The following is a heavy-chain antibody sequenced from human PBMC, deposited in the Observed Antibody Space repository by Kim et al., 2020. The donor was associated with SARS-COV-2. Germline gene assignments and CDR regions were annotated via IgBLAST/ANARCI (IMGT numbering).Heavy chain of an antibody. Sequence: GGSLRRSCAASGFTFSYAWMNWVRQAPGKGLEWVGRVKSSIDGGTTDYAAPVKGRFTISRDDSKNTLYLQMNSLKTEDTAVYYCTTTRGTQTVTRYWGQGTQVTVSS. CDR2: VKSSIDGGTT. CDR1: GFTFSYAW. CDR3: TTTRGTQTVTRY. D-gene: IGHD4-17*01. J-gene: IGHJ4*02. V-gene: IGHV3-15*01.